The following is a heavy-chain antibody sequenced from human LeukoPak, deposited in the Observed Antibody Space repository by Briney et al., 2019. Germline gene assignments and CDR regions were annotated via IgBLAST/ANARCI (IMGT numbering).Heavy chain of an antibody. D-gene: IGHD3-10*01. CDR1: GGSFSGYY. V-gene: IGHV4-34*01. Sequence: SETLSLTCAVYGGSFSGYYWSWIRQPPGKGLEWIGEINHSGSTNYNPSLKSRVTISVDTSKNQFSLKLSSVAAADTAVYYCARGGGSGSYLGYWGQGTLVTVSS. CDR2: INHSGST. J-gene: IGHJ4*02. CDR3: ARGGGSGSYLGY.